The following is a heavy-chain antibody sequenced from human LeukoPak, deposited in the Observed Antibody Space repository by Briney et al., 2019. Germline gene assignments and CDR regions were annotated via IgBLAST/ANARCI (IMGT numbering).Heavy chain of an antibody. J-gene: IGHJ5*02. CDR1: GGSISSYY. CDR2: IYTSGST. V-gene: IGHV4-4*09. CDR3: ARQDNWFDP. Sequence: SETLSLTCTVSGGSISSYYWSWIRQPPGKGLEWIGYIYTSGSTNYNPSLKSRVTISVDTSKNRFSLKLSSVTAADTAVYYCARQDNWFDPWGQGTLVTVSS.